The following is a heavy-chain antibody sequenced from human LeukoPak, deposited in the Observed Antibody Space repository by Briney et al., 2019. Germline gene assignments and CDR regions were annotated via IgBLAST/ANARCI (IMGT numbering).Heavy chain of an antibody. CDR1: GGSFGTFY. Sequence: SETLSLTCSVSGGSFGTFYRSWIRQPAGKGLEWLGRIFSSGNANYNPSLKSRLTMSVDTSKNEFSLRLNSVTAADTAVYYCARWAHSVTYKSWFFDLWGRGTLVTVSS. D-gene: IGHD5-24*01. J-gene: IGHJ2*01. V-gene: IGHV4-4*07. CDR3: ARWAHSVTYKSWFFDL. CDR2: IFSSGNA.